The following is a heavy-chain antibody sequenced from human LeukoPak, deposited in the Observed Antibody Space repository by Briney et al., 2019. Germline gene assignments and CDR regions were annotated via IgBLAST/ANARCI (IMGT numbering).Heavy chain of an antibody. CDR2: IVPVFRSA. Sequence: SVKVSCKASGGTFRNYLITWVRQAPGQGLEWMGGIVPVFRSANHAQKFQDRVSITTDESTNTVYMEVSSLRSEDTAVYYCARGGDCSGGTCSFSHYMDVWGKGTTVTVSS. V-gene: IGHV1-69*05. CDR1: GGTFRNYL. CDR3: ARGGDCSGGTCSFSHYMDV. D-gene: IGHD2-15*01. J-gene: IGHJ6*03.